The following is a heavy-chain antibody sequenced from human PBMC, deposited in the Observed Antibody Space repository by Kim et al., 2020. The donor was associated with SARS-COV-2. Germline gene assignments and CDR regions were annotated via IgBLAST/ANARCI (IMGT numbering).Heavy chain of an antibody. J-gene: IGHJ6*02. CDR2: TYYRSKWYN. Sequence: SQTLSLTCAISGDSVSSNSAAWNWIRQSPSRGLEWLGRTYYRSKWYNDYAVSVKSRITINPDTSKNQFSLQLNSVTPEDTAVYYCARDLSICSKDSSSSEGYYYYYGMDVWGQGTTVTVSS. D-gene: IGHD6-6*01. CDR1: GDSVSSNSAA. V-gene: IGHV6-1*01. CDR3: ARDLSICSKDSSSSEGYYYYYGMDV.